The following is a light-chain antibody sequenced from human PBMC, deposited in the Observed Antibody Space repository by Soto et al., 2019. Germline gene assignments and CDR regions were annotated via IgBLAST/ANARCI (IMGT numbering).Light chain of an antibody. V-gene: IGKV1-27*01. CDR3: QKYSSAPWT. CDR1: QCISNF. Sequence: DIQMTQSPSSLSASVGDRVTITCRASQCISNFLAWYQQKPGKVPKLLIYAASTLQSGVPSRFSGSGSGTDFTISISSLQPEDVATYYCQKYSSAPWTFGQGTKVVIK. J-gene: IGKJ1*01. CDR2: AAS.